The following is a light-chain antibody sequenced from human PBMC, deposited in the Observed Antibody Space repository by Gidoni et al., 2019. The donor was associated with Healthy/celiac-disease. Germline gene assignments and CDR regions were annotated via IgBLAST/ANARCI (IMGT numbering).Light chain of an antibody. CDR3: QQRSNWRT. J-gene: IGKJ5*01. CDR2: DAS. Sequence: EIVLTQSPATLSLSPGERATLSCRASQSVSSYLAWYRQKPGQAPRLLIYDASNRATGIPARCSGSGSGTDFTLTISNLEPEDFAVYYCQQRSNWRTFGQGTRLEIK. CDR1: QSVSSY. V-gene: IGKV3-11*01.